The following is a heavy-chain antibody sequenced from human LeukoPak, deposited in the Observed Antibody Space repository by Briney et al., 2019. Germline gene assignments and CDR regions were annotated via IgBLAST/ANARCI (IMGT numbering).Heavy chain of an antibody. CDR3: ARGADYYYYGMDV. V-gene: IGHV4-34*01. CDR1: GGSFSGYY. CDR2: INHSGST. J-gene: IGHJ6*02. Sequence: SETLSLTCAVYGGSFSGYYWSWIRQPPGKGLEWIGEINHSGSTNYNPSLKSRVTISVDTSKNQFSLKLSSVTAADTAVYYCARGADYYYYGMDVWGQGTTVTVSS.